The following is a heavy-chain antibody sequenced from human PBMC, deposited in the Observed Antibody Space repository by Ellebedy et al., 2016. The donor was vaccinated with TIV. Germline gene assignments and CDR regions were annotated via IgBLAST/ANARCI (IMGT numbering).Heavy chain of an antibody. J-gene: IGHJ5*02. D-gene: IGHD4-17*01. CDR2: IYQDGSVQ. CDR1: GFSFRSYW. Sequence: GESLKISCAASGFSFRSYWMTWVRQAPGKGLQWVANIYQDGSVQYYVDSVKGRFTISRDNADNSLVLQMNSLRAEDTAVYYCARRGSYGDYAVQINSWFDTWGRGTLVAVSS. CDR3: ARRGSYGDYAVQINSWFDT. V-gene: IGHV3-7*01.